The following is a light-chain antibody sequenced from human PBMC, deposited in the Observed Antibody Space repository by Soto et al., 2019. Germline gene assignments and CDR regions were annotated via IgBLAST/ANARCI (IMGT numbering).Light chain of an antibody. CDR3: AAWDDSLNGL. J-gene: IGLJ2*01. CDR1: SSNIGSNT. CDR2: SNN. V-gene: IGLV1-44*01. Sequence: QSVLTQPPSASGTPGQRVTISCSGSSSNIGSNTVNWYQQLQGTAPKLLIYSNNQRPSGVPDRFSGSKSGTSASLAISGLESDDEADYYFAAWDDSLNGLFGGGTKVTVL.